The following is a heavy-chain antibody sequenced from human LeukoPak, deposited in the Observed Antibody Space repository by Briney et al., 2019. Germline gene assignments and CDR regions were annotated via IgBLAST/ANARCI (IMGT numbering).Heavy chain of an antibody. CDR3: ARVQLTGSDY. V-gene: IGHV4-39*07. Sequence: SETLSLTCTVSGGSISTSGYYWGWIRQPPGKGLEWIGSIYHSGSTYYNPSLKSRVTISVDTSKNQFSLKLSSVTAADTAVYYCARVQLTGSDYWGQGTLVTVSS. D-gene: IGHD7-27*01. CDR1: GGSISTSGYY. CDR2: IYHSGST. J-gene: IGHJ4*02.